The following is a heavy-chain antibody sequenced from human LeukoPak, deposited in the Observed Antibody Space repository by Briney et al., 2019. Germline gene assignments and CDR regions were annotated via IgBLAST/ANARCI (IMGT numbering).Heavy chain of an antibody. J-gene: IGHJ5*02. Sequence: SETLSLTCTVSGGSISSYYWSWIRPPPGKGLEWIGYIYYSGSTNYNPSLKSRVTIPVDTSKNQFSLKLSSVTAADTAVYYCARQGGYYDYVWGSYRPHNWFDTWGEGTLVTVSS. D-gene: IGHD3-16*02. CDR1: GGSISSYY. CDR2: IYYSGST. CDR3: ARQGGYYDYVWGSYRPHNWFDT. V-gene: IGHV4-59*08.